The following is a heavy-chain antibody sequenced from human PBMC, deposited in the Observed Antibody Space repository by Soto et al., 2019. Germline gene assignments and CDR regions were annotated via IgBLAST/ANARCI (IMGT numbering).Heavy chain of an antibody. Sequence: ASVKVSCKASGYIFTNHYIHWVRQAPGQGLEWMGIINPSGGSTNYLQKFQGRVTMTRDTSTSTVYMELSSLRSEDTAVYFCERADYYDSSGFYYDYWGQGTLVTVSS. CDR3: ERADYYDSSGFYYDY. J-gene: IGHJ4*02. V-gene: IGHV1-46*01. D-gene: IGHD3-22*01. CDR1: GYIFTNHY. CDR2: INPSGGST.